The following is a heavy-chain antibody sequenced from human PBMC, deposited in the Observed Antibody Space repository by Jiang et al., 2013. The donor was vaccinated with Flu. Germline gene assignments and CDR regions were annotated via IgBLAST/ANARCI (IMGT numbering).Heavy chain of an antibody. V-gene: IGHV5-10-1*03. D-gene: IGHD3-3*01. CDR1: GYSFITSW. J-gene: IGHJ3*02. CDR3: ARRDPVTGISGVMADDSFDI. Sequence: QLVESGAEVKKPGESLRISCKASGYSFITSWINWVRQTPGKGLEWMGRIDPSDSYTNYSPSFQGHVTLSADKSLSTAYLQWSSLKASDTAIYFCARRDPVTGISGVMADDSFDIWGQGTMVTVSS. CDR2: IDPSDSYT.